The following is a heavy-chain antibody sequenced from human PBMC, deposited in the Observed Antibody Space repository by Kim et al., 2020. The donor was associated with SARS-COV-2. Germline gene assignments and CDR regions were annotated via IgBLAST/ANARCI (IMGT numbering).Heavy chain of an antibody. CDR1: GFTFGDYA. CDR3: TRGPGRIAVAGKRDY. D-gene: IGHD6-19*01. V-gene: IGHV3-49*04. J-gene: IGHJ4*02. Sequence: GGSLRLSCTASGFTFGDYAMSWVRQAPGKGLEWVGFIRSKAYGGTTEYAASVKGRFTISRDDSKSIAYLQMNSLKTEDTAVYYCTRGPGRIAVAGKRDYWGQGTLVTVSS. CDR2: IRSKAYGGTT.